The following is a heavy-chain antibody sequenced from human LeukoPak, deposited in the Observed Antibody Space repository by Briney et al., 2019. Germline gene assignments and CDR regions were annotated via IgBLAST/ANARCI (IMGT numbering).Heavy chain of an antibody. V-gene: IGHV4-61*01. J-gene: IGHJ4*02. Sequence: SETLSLTCTVSGGSFNSGSYYCNWIRQPPGKGLEWIGYIYYSGSTNYNPSLKSRVTISVDTSKNQFSLKLSSVTAADTAVYYCARAAYSGSYHSDYWGQGTLVTVSS. CDR2: IYYSGST. CDR3: ARAAYSGSYHSDY. CDR1: GGSFNSGSYY. D-gene: IGHD1-26*01.